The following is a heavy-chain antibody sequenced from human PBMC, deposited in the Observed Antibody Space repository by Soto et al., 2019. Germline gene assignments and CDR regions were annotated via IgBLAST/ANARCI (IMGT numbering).Heavy chain of an antibody. CDR1: GGSISSSSYY. D-gene: IGHD3-22*01. J-gene: IGHJ3*02. CDR3: ARVASNYYDSGGFNDAFDI. CDR2: IYYSGST. V-gene: IGHV4-39*07. Sequence: PSETLSLTCTVSGGSISSSSYYWGWIRQPPGKGLEWIGSIYYSGSTYYNPPLKSRVTISVDTSKNQFSLKLSSVTAADTAVYYCARVASNYYDSGGFNDAFDIWGQGTMVTVSS.